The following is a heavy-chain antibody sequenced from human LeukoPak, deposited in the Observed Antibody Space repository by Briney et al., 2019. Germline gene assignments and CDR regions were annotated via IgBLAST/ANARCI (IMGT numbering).Heavy chain of an antibody. J-gene: IGHJ5*02. D-gene: IGHD2-2*01. CDR2: IYHSGST. V-gene: IGHV4-30-2*01. CDR3: ARNVGYCSSTSCQLTGWFDP. CDR1: GGSISSGGYY. Sequence: SETLSLTCTVSGGSISSGGYYWSWIRQPPGKGLEWIGYIYHSGSTYYNPSLKSRVTISEDRSKNQFSLKLSSVTAADTAVYYCARNVGYCSSTSCQLTGWFDPWGQGTLVTVSS.